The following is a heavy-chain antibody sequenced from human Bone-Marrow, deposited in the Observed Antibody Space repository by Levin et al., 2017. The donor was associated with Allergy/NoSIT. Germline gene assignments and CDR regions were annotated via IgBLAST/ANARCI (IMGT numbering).Heavy chain of an antibody. V-gene: IGHV4-31*03. Sequence: SETLSLTCSVSGGSISSGNYYWSWIRQHPGKGLEWVGYMYYTGITYYNPSLKSRITISGDTSKNQISLNLSSVTAADTAVYYCARIVFYYGSGYNYMDVWGKGTTVTVSS. CDR2: MYYTGIT. J-gene: IGHJ6*03. CDR3: ARIVFYYGSGYNYMDV. CDR1: GGSISSGNYY. D-gene: IGHD3-10*01.